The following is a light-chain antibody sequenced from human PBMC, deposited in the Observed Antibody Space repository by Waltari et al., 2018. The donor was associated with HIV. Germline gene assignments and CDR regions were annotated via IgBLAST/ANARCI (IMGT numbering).Light chain of an antibody. V-gene: IGLV4-69*01. J-gene: IGLJ3*02. CDR2: VNSDGSH. Sequence: QVVLTQSPSASASLGASVKLTCTLSSGHSRYDIAGHQLQPEKGPRYLMRVNSDGSHNKGDGIPDRFSGSSSGAERYITISSLQSDDEADYYCQTWENGPKVFGGGTRLTVV. CDR3: QTWENGPKV. CDR1: SGHSRYD.